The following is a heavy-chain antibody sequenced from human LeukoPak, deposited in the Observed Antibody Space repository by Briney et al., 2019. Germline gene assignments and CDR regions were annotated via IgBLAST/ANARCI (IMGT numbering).Heavy chain of an antibody. D-gene: IGHD5-12*01. Sequence: SETLSLTCTVSGGSISSGSYYWSWIRQPAGKGLEWIGRIYTSGSTNYNPSLKSRVTISVDTSKNQFSLKLSTVTAADTAVYYCARSLGVTITQYGMDVWGQGTTVTVSS. CDR2: IYTSGST. CDR1: GGSISSGSYY. J-gene: IGHJ6*02. CDR3: ARSLGVTITQYGMDV. V-gene: IGHV4-61*02.